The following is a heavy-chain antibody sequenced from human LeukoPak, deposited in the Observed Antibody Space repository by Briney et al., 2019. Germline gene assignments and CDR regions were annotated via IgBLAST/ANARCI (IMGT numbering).Heavy chain of an antibody. Sequence: PGGSLRLSCAASGFTFSSYAMHWVRQAPGKGLEWVALISYDGSSEYYADSVKGRFTISRDNSKNTMFLQMNSLRVEDTAIYYCARYSYGPFDYWGQGTPVTVSS. CDR1: GFTFSSYA. V-gene: IGHV3-30*04. CDR3: ARYSYGPFDY. CDR2: ISYDGSSE. J-gene: IGHJ4*02. D-gene: IGHD5-18*01.